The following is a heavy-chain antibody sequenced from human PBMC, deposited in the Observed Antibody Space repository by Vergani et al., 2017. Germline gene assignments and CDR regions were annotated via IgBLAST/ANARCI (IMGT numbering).Heavy chain of an antibody. J-gene: IGHJ3*01. CDR1: GGSISAGYYF. D-gene: IGHD2-15*01. CDR3: ARRSGGYYSGGKVHALRTAFDV. Sequence: QVQLQASGPGRVKPSQTLSLTCTMSGGSISAGYYFWSWIRQPPGKGLEWLGHISASGNATHSPSLKTRVSMSVDTSKNQFSLTVTSVTPADTAIYFCARRSGGYYSGGKVHALRTAFDVWGHGTVVTVSS. CDR2: ISASGNA. V-gene: IGHV4-61*02.